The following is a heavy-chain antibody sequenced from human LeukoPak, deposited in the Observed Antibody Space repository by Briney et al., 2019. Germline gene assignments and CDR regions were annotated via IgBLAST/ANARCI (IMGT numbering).Heavy chain of an antibody. D-gene: IGHD6-13*01. CDR3: AKDTTSSWIGNWFDP. CDR1: GFNFRNAW. V-gene: IGHV3-9*01. Sequence: GGSLRLSCTASGFNFRNAWMCWVRQPPGKGLEWVSVISWNSGSIGYADSVKGRFTVSRDNAKKSLYLQMNSLRAEDTALYYCAKDTTSSWIGNWFDPWGQGTLVTVSS. J-gene: IGHJ5*02. CDR2: ISWNSGSI.